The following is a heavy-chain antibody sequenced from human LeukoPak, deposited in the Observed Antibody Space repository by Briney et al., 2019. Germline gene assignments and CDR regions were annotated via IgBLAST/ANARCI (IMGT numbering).Heavy chain of an antibody. D-gene: IGHD6-19*01. V-gene: IGHV3-23*01. J-gene: IGHJ4*02. CDR1: GFTFSSFA. Sequence: GSLRLSCAASGFTFSSFAMNWVRQAPGKGLEWVSGISGSGAGIDYADSVKGRFTISRDNSKNTVYLQMNSLRAEDTAVYYCARDQEAVAGHGSDYWGQGTLVTVSS. CDR3: ARDQEAVAGHGSDY. CDR2: ISGSGAGI.